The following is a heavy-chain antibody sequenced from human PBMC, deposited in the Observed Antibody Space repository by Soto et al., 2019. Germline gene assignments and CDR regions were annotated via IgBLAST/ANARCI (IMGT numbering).Heavy chain of an antibody. CDR3: ARGRYGDY. CDR1: GYTFTRYG. D-gene: IGHD1-1*01. J-gene: IGHJ4*02. V-gene: IGHV1-18*01. CDR2: ISAHNDNT. Sequence: QVDLVQSGAEVKKPGASVKVSCKCSGYTFTRYGITWVRQAPGQGLEWMGWISAHNDNTDYAQKLQGRVTVTRDTSTSTAYMELRSLRSDDTAVYYCARGRYGDYWGQGALVTVSS.